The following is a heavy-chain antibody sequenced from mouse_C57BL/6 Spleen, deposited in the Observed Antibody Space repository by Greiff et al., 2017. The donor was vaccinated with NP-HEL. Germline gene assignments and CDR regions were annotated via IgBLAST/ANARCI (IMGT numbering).Heavy chain of an antibody. CDR1: GYTFTSYW. CDR2: IDPSDSYT. D-gene: IGHD1-1*01. Sequence: VQLQQSGAELVKPGASVKLSCKASGYTFTSYWMQWVKQRPGQGLEWIGEIDPSDSYTNYNQKFKGKATLTVDTSSSKAYMQLSSLTSEDSAVYYCARSGSYGYFDVWGTGTTVTVSS. CDR3: ARSGSYGYFDV. J-gene: IGHJ1*03. V-gene: IGHV1-50*01.